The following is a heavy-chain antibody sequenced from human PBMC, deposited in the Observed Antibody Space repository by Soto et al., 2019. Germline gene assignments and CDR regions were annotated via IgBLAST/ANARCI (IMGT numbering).Heavy chain of an antibody. CDR2: IYGGGTT. J-gene: IGHJ4*02. D-gene: IGHD6-19*01. CDR1: GFTVSSKY. V-gene: IGHV3-53*01. Sequence: EVQLVESGGGLIQPGGSLRLSCAASGFTVSSKYMTWVRQAPGKGLEWVSVIYGGGTTYYADSVKGRFTISRDNSKNTVYLQMNSLSAEDTAVYYCVQTTGWPGFDFWGQGTLVPVSS. CDR3: VQTTGWPGFDF.